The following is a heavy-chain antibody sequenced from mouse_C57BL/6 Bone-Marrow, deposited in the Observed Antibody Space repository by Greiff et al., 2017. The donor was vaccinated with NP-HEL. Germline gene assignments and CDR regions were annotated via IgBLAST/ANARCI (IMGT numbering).Heavy chain of an antibody. J-gene: IGHJ4*01. CDR3: ARRQLRYTDAMDY. CDR1: GYTFTSYW. Sequence: QVQLQQSGAELVKPGASVKMSCKASGYTFTSYWITWVKQRPGQGLEWIGDIYPGSGSTNYNEKFKSKATLTVDTSSSTAYMQLSSLTSEDSAVYYCARRQLRYTDAMDYWGQGTSVTVSS. CDR2: IYPGSGST. D-gene: IGHD3-2*02. V-gene: IGHV1-55*01.